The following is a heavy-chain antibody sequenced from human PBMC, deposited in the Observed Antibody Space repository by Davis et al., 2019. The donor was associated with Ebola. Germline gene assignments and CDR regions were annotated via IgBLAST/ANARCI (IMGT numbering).Heavy chain of an antibody. J-gene: IGHJ4*02. D-gene: IGHD4-11*01. Sequence: PGGSLRLSCAASGFTFSSYDMHWVRQATGKGLEWVSAIGTAGDTYYPGSVKGRFTISRDNAKNSLYLQMNSLRAEDTAVYYCARDPDYRHYFDYWGQGTLVTVSS. CDR2: IGTAGDT. CDR1: GFTFSSYD. V-gene: IGHV3-13*01. CDR3: ARDPDYRHYFDY.